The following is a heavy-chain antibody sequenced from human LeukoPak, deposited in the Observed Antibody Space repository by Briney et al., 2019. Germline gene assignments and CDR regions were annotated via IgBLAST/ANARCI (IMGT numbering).Heavy chain of an antibody. D-gene: IGHD6-6*01. CDR2: INDSGTT. CDR3: ARVERGKSARFSVRYYMDV. V-gene: IGHV4-34*01. Sequence: SETLSLTCAVYGGSFSGYYWSWIRQPPGKGLEWVAEINDSGTTNYNPSHKSRVTISLDTSKTQFALKLSSVTAADTAVYYCARVERGKSARFSVRYYMDVWGKGTAVIVSS. CDR1: GGSFSGYY. J-gene: IGHJ6*03.